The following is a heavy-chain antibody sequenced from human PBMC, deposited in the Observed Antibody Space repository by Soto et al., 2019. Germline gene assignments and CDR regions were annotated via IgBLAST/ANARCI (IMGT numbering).Heavy chain of an antibody. V-gene: IGHV3-33*01. CDR2: IWYDGSNK. CDR3: ARWAAAGYFDY. Sequence: PGGSLRLSCAASGFTFSSYGMHWVRQAPGKGLEWVAVIWYDGSNKYYADSVKGRFTISRDNSKNTLYLQMNSLRAEDTAVYYCARWAAAGYFDYWGQGTLVTVSS. CDR1: GFTFSSYG. D-gene: IGHD6-13*01. J-gene: IGHJ4*02.